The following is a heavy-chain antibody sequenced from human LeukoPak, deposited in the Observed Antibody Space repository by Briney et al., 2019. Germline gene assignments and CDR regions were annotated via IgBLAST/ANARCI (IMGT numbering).Heavy chain of an antibody. CDR3: ARVRLSRAPPFYDY. CDR1: RFTACSSY. CDR2: ITSKAYGGTI. V-gene: IGHV3-71*01. D-gene: IGHD2-2*01. J-gene: IGHJ4*02. Sequence: GGSLRLSCAASRFTACSSYMNWVRQAPGKGLEWVGVITSKAYGGTIEYGPSVKGRFTISRDDSKSIAYLQMNSLKTEDTAVYYCARVRLSRAPPFYDYWGQGTLVTVSS.